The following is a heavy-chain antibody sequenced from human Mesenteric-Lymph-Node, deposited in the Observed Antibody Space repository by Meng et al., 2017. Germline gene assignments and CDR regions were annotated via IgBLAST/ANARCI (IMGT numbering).Heavy chain of an antibody. J-gene: IGHJ4*02. CDR1: GYTFTSYY. CDR3: AREGAETESSAWSRADD. Sequence: ASVKVSCKASGYTFTSYYMHWVRQAPGQGLEWMGIINPSGGSTSYAQKFQGRVTMTRDTSTSTVYMELSSLRSEDTAGYYCAREGAETESSAWSRADDWGQGTMVTVSS. V-gene: IGHV1-46*01. CDR2: INPSGGST. D-gene: IGHD6-19*01.